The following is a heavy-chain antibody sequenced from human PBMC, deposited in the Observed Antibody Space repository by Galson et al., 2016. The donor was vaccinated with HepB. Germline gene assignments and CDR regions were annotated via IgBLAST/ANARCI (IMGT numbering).Heavy chain of an antibody. CDR3: ARDLGYYDVLTGYTLGY. Sequence: SVKVSCKASGYTFNNYHVHWVRQAPGQGLEWIGMINPSGGNTSSAPRFQGRVTMTRDTSTSTVNIELSSLTSEDTAVYYCARDLGYYDVLTGYTLGYWGQGTLVTVSS. V-gene: IGHV1-46*02. CDR2: INPSGGNT. CDR1: GYTFNNYH. D-gene: IGHD3-9*01. J-gene: IGHJ4*02.